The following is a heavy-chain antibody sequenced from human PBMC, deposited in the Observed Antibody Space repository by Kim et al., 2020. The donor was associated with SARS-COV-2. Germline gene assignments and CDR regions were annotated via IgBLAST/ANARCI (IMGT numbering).Heavy chain of an antibody. V-gene: IGHV4-59*01. CDR1: GGSISSYY. J-gene: IGHJ5*02. D-gene: IGHD6-19*01. CDR3: ARREVPVAGMFYPGFDP. Sequence: SETLSLTCTVSGGSISSYYWSWIRQPPGKGLEWIGYIYYSGSTNYNPSLKSRVTISVDTSKNQFSLKLSSVTAADTAVYYCARREVPVAGMFYPGFDPWGQGTLVTVSS. CDR2: IYYSGST.